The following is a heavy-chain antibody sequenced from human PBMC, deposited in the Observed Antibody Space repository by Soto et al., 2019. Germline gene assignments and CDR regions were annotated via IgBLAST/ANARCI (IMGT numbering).Heavy chain of an antibody. Sequence: PSEPLSLTYDNNSRPFSGFFCNWVRQAPGAGLEWLRETMHTGSTNYNPSLQSRVIISLDRSKNQVSLRLSSVTAADTAVYYCARGGQYCSGRNCYYYAMAVWAQGTTVTVSS. CDR2: TMHTGST. V-gene: IGHV4-34*01. J-gene: IGHJ6*02. CDR3: ARGGQYCSGRNCYYYAMAV. CDR1: SRPFSGFF. D-gene: IGHD2-15*01.